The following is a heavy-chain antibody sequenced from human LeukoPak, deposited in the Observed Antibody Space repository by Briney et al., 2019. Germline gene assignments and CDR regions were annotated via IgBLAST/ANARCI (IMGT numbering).Heavy chain of an antibody. Sequence: ASVKASCKASGYTFTGYYMHWVRQAPGQGLEWMGRINPNSGGTNYAQKFQGRVTMTRDTSISTAYMELSRLRSDDTAVYYCARALGDGYNRGDAFDIWGQGTMVTVSS. J-gene: IGHJ3*02. CDR2: INPNSGGT. V-gene: IGHV1-2*06. CDR3: ARALGDGYNRGDAFDI. CDR1: GYTFTGYY. D-gene: IGHD5-24*01.